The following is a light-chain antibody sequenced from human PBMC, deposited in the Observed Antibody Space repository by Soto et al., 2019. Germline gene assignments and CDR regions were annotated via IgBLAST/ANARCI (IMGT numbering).Light chain of an antibody. V-gene: IGLV2-14*01. CDR3: SSYTTSSSLV. CDR1: SSDVGGYNY. J-gene: IGLJ3*02. CDR2: VVS. Sequence: QSALTQPASVSGSPGQWITISCTGTSSDVGGYNYVRWFQQHPGKAPKLMIYVVSNRPSGISDRFSGSKSGNTASLTISGLHADDEADYYCSSYTTSSSLVFGGGTKLTVL.